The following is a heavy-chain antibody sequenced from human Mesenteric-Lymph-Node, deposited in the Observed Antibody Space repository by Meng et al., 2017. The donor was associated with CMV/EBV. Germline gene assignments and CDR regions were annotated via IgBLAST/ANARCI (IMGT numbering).Heavy chain of an antibody. Sequence: GESLKISCAASGFTVSSNHMSWVRQAPGKGLEWVSVIYSGGSTYYADSVKGRFTISRDNSKNTLYLQMNSLRAEDTAVYYCARDARGTFGMDVWGQGTTVTVSS. V-gene: IGHV3-53*01. J-gene: IGHJ6*02. CDR3: ARDARGTFGMDV. D-gene: IGHD3-16*01. CDR2: IYSGGST. CDR1: GFTVSSNH.